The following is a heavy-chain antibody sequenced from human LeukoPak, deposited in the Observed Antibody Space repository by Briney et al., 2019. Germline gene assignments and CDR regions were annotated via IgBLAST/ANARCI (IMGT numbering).Heavy chain of an antibody. CDR3: ARDKLKQWLVYGLDY. CDR1: GFTFSSYS. CDR2: ISSSSSTI. V-gene: IGHV3-48*02. J-gene: IGHJ4*02. Sequence: PGGSLRPSCAASGFTFSSYSMNWVRQAPGKGLEWVSYISSSSSTIYYADSVKGRFTISRDNAKNSLYLQMNSLRDEDTAVYYCARDKLKQWLVYGLDYWGQGTLVTVSS. D-gene: IGHD6-19*01.